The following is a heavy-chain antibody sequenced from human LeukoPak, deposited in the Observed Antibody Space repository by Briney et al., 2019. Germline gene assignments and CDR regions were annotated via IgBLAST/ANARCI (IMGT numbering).Heavy chain of an antibody. J-gene: IGHJ4*02. CDR1: GFTFSSYW. Sequence: GGSLRLSCTASGFTFSSYWMHWVRQAPGKGLVWVSRINSDGSSTSYADSVKGRFTISRDNAKNTLYLQMNSLRAEDTAVYYCARDPPYDFWSGSYDSFDYWGQGTLVTVSS. CDR3: ARDPPYDFWSGSYDSFDY. D-gene: IGHD3-3*01. CDR2: INSDGSST. V-gene: IGHV3-74*01.